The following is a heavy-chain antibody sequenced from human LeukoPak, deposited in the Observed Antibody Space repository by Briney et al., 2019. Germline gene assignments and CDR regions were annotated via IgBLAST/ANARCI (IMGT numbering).Heavy chain of an antibody. Sequence: GGSLRLSCAASGFTFSNYGMHWVRQAPGKGLEWVAFIWFDGSNKQYADSVKGRLTISRDNSKNTLYLQMNSLRGEDTAVYYCAKIDPSDAFDIWGQGKMVTVSS. J-gene: IGHJ3*02. V-gene: IGHV3-30*02. CDR1: GFTFSNYG. CDR3: AKIDPSDAFDI. CDR2: IWFDGSNK.